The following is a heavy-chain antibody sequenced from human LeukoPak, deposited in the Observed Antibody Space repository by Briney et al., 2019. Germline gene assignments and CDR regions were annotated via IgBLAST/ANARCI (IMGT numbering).Heavy chain of an antibody. J-gene: IGHJ4*02. CDR1: GYTFTGYY. D-gene: IGHD1-26*01. CDR3: ARGPVGATVSDWSLDY. CDR2: INPNSGGT. Sequence: ASVKVSCKASGYTFTGYYMHWVRQAPGQGLEWMGWINPNSGGTNYAQKFQGRVTMTRDTSISTAYMELSRLRSDDTAVYYCARGPVGATVSDWSLDYWGQGTLVTVSS. V-gene: IGHV1-2*02.